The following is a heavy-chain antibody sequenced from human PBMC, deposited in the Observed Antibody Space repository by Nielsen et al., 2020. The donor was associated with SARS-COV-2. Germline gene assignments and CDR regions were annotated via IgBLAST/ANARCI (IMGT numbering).Heavy chain of an antibody. CDR1: GYSFTSYW. J-gene: IGHJ3*02. CDR2: IYPGDSDT. Sequence: GESLKISCQGSGYSFTSYWIGWVRQMPGKGLEWMGIIYPGDSDTRYSPSFQGQVTISADKSISTAYLQWSSLKASDTAMYYCARRGYGGNGFDAFDIWGQGTMVTVSS. V-gene: IGHV5-51*01. CDR3: ARRGYGGNGFDAFDI. D-gene: IGHD4-23*01.